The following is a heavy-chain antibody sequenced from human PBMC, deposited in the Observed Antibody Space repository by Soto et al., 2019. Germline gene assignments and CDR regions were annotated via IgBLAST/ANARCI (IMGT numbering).Heavy chain of an antibody. V-gene: IGHV5-51*01. CDR3: ARHYCSSTSCYPVYYYYYGMDV. D-gene: IGHD2-2*01. CDR1: GYSFTSYW. J-gene: IGHJ6*02. Sequence: GESLKISCKGSGYSFTSYWIGWVRQMPGKVLEWMGIIYPGDSDTRYSPSFQGQVTTSADKSISTAYLQWSSLKASDTAMYYCARHYCSSTSCYPVYYYYYGMDVWGQGXTVTVYS. CDR2: IYPGDSDT.